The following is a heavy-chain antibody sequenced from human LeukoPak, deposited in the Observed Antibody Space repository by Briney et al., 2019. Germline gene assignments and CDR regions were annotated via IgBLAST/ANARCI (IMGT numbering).Heavy chain of an antibody. CDR3: ARGSDYYDSGDFDY. V-gene: IGHV1-69*13. CDR1: GGTFSSYA. Sequence: SVKVSCKASGGTFSSYAISWVRQAPGQGLEWMGGIIPIFGTANYAQKFQGGVTITADESTSTAYMELSSLRSEDTAVYYCARGSDYYDSGDFDYWGQGTLVTVSS. D-gene: IGHD3-22*01. CDR2: IIPIFGTA. J-gene: IGHJ4*02.